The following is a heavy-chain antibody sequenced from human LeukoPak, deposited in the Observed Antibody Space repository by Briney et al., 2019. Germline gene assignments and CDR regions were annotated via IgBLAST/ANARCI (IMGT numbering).Heavy chain of an antibody. CDR1: GFTFSSYA. Sequence: GGSLRLSCAASGFTFSSYAMSWVRQAPGKGLEWVSAIIGSGDSTYYADSVKGRFTISRDNSKNTLYLQMNSLRAEDTAVYYCAKPIKYYYDSSGYYLFPGFDYWGQGTLVTVSS. D-gene: IGHD3-22*01. J-gene: IGHJ4*02. V-gene: IGHV3-23*01. CDR2: IIGSGDST. CDR3: AKPIKYYYDSSGYYLFPGFDY.